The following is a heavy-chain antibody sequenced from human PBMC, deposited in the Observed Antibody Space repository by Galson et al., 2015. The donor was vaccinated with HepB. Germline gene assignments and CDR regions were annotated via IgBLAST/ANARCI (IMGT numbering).Heavy chain of an antibody. D-gene: IGHD4-23*01. J-gene: IGHJ5*02. CDR2: INTNTGNP. CDR3: ARSVHVTPSYNWFDP. CDR1: GYTFTSYA. Sequence: SVKVSCKASGYTFTSYAMNWVRQAPGQGLEWMGWINTNTGNPTYAQGFTGRFVFSLDTSVSTAYLQISSLKAEDTAVYYCARSVHVTPSYNWFDPWGQGTLVTVSS. V-gene: IGHV7-4-1*02.